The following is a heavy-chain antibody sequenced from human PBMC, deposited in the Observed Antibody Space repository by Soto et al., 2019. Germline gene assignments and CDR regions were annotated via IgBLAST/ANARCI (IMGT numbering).Heavy chain of an antibody. J-gene: IGHJ4*02. Sequence: GGSLRRSCAASGFTFSSYAMHWVRQPPGKGLEWVAVISYDGSKKYYADSVKGRFTISRDNSKNTLYLQMNSLRADDTAVFYCAREHYYDSSGPLRYWGQGTLVTVSS. CDR1: GFTFSSYA. V-gene: IGHV3-30-3*01. CDR3: AREHYYDSSGPLRY. D-gene: IGHD3-22*01. CDR2: ISYDGSKK.